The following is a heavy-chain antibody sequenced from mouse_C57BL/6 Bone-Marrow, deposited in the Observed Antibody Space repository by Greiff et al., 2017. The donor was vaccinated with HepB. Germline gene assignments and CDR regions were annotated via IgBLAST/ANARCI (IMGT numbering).Heavy chain of an antibody. J-gene: IGHJ1*03. CDR2: ISSGGDYI. CDR3: TRGDYSNYVWYFDV. CDR1: GFTFSSYA. V-gene: IGHV5-9-1*02. Sequence: EVNVVESGEGLVKPGGSLKLSCAASGFTFSSYAMSWVRQTPEKRLEWVAYISSGGDYIYYADTVKGRFTISRDNARNTLYLQMSSLKSEDTAMYYCTRGDYSNYVWYFDVWGTGTTVTVSS. D-gene: IGHD2-5*01.